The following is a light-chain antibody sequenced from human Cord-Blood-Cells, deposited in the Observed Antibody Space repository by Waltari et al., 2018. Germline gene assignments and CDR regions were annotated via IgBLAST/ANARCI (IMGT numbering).Light chain of an antibody. CDR3: QQYYSTPFT. V-gene: IGKV4-1*01. J-gene: IGKJ3*01. Sequence: DIVMTQSPYSLAVSLGERDTINCKSSQSVLYSSNNKNYLAWYQQKQGQPPKLLIYWASTRESGVPDRFRASGSGTDFTLTISSLQAEDVAVYYCQQYYSTPFTCGPGTKVDIK. CDR2: WAS. CDR1: QSVLYSSNNKNY.